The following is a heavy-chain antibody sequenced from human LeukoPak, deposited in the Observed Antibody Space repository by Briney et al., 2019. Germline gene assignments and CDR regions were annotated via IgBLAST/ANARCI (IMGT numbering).Heavy chain of an antibody. J-gene: IGHJ4*02. CDR2: ISGGGDST. V-gene: IGHV3-23*01. CDR3: AKGARGATIFDY. CDR1: GLTFSSSW. D-gene: IGHD1-26*01. Sequence: GGSLRLSCAVSGLTFSSSWMNWVRQAPGKGLEWVSTISGGGDSTYYADSVKGRFTISRDSSKNTLYLQMNSLRAEDTAVYYCAKGARGATIFDYWGQGTLVTVSS.